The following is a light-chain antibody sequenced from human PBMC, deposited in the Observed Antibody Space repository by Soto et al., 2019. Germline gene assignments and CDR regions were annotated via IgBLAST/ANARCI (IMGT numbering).Light chain of an antibody. CDR3: SSYTGSSTPV. CDR1: SSDVGGYNY. Sequence: QSALTQHASVSGSPGQSITISCTGTSSDVGGYNYVSWYQHHPGKAPKLMIYEVSNRPSGVSNRFSGSKSGNTASLTISGLQAEDDADYYCSSYTGSSTPVFGGGTKLTVL. V-gene: IGLV2-14*01. J-gene: IGLJ3*02. CDR2: EVS.